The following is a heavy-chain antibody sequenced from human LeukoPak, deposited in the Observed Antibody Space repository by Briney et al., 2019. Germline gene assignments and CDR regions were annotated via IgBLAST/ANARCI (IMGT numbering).Heavy chain of an antibody. CDR3: ARARNYDILTGLWD. J-gene: IGHJ4*02. D-gene: IGHD3-9*01. CDR1: GFTFSSYA. V-gene: IGHV3-30*04. CDR2: ISFGVDDK. Sequence: TGGSLRLSCAASGFTFSSYAMHWVRQAPGKGLEWVTTISFGVDDKYYADSVKGRFTISRDNSKNTLYLQMNSLRAEDTAVYYCARARNYDILTGLWDWGQGTLVTVSS.